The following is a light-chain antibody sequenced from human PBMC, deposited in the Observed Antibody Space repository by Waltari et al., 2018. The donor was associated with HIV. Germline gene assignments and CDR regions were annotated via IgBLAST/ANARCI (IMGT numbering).Light chain of an antibody. CDR3: CSYRQITMLV. CDR2: EVS. J-gene: IGLJ3*02. CDR1: TNDVASYKY. Sequence: QSALTQPASVSGSPGPSTTIPCTGSTNDVASYKYVSWYQHHSGKAPKLIIYEVSPRPSGVSDRFSASKSGNTASLTISGLQEEDEADYYCCSYRQITMLVFGSGTKLTVL. V-gene: IGLV2-14*01.